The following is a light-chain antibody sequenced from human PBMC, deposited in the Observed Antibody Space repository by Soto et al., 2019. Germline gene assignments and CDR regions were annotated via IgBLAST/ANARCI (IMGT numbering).Light chain of an antibody. CDR3: QQYNNWPGT. Sequence: EIVMTQSPATLSVSPGERATLSCRASQSVSSNLAWYQQKPGQAPRLLIYGASTWATGIPARFSGSGSGTEFTLTISSLQSEDFAVYYCQQYNNWPGTFGQGTNVEIK. CDR1: QSVSSN. J-gene: IGKJ1*01. CDR2: GAS. V-gene: IGKV3-15*01.